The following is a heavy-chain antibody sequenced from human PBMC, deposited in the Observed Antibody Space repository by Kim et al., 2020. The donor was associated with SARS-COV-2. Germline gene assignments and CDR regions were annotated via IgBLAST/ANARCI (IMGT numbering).Heavy chain of an antibody. CDR2: IWYDGSNK. CDR3: AREGVGYCSSTSCYGLHY. J-gene: IGHJ4*02. D-gene: IGHD2-2*01. Sequence: GGSLRLSCAASGFTFSSYGMHWVRQAPGKGLEWVAVIWYDGSNKYYADSVKGRFTISRDNSKNTLYLQMNSLRAEDTAVYYCAREGVGYCSSTSCYGLHYWGQGTLVTVSS. CDR1: GFTFSSYG. V-gene: IGHV3-33*08.